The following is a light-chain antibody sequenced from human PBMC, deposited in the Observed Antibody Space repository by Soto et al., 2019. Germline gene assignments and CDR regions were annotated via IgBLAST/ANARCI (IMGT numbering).Light chain of an antibody. CDR2: FAS. Sequence: ERVMTQSPATLSVSPGEKATLSCRASQSVSNNLAWYQQKPGQAPRLLIYFASTRATGIPARFSGSGSGTEFTLTISSLQSEDFAVYYCQQYNKWPLTFGGGTKVETK. J-gene: IGKJ4*01. CDR3: QQYNKWPLT. V-gene: IGKV3-15*01. CDR1: QSVSNN.